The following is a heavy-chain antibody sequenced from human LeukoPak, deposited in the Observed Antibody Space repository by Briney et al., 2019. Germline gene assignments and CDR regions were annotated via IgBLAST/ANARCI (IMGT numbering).Heavy chain of an antibody. V-gene: IGHV3-9*01. CDR1: GFTFDDYA. Sequence: PGGSLRLSCAASGFTFDDYAMHWVRQAPGKGLEWVSGISWNSGSIGYADSVKGRFTISRDNSKNTLYLQMNSLRAEDTAVYYCARDFWSSYSAFDYWGQGTLVTVSS. CDR3: ARDFWSSYSAFDY. CDR2: ISWNSGSI. D-gene: IGHD3-3*01. J-gene: IGHJ4*02.